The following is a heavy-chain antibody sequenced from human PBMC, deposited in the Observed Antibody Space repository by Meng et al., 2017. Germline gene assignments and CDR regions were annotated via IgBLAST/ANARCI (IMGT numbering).Heavy chain of an antibody. Sequence: QVEPVQSGAEVKKPGASVKVSCKASGYTFTGYYMHWVRQAPGQGLEWMGRINPNSGGTNYAQKFQGRVTMTRDTSISTAYMELSRLRSDDTAVYYCASELNTYGSGSYAYWGQGTLVTVSS. CDR1: GYTFTGYY. CDR3: ASELNTYGSGSYAY. J-gene: IGHJ4*02. D-gene: IGHD3-10*01. CDR2: INPNSGGT. V-gene: IGHV1-2*06.